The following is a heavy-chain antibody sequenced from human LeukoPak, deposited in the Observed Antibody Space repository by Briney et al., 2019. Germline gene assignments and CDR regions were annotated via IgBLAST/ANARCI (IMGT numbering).Heavy chain of an antibody. Sequence: GGSLRLSCAASGFTFSSYAMSWVRQAPGKGLEWVSAISGSGGSTYYADSVKGRFTISRDNSKNTLYLQMNSLRAEDTAVYYCAKDSLTDYYDSSGSHAFDYWGQGTLVTVSS. CDR3: AKDSLTDYYDSSGSHAFDY. V-gene: IGHV3-23*01. D-gene: IGHD3-22*01. J-gene: IGHJ4*02. CDR1: GFTFSSYA. CDR2: ISGSGGST.